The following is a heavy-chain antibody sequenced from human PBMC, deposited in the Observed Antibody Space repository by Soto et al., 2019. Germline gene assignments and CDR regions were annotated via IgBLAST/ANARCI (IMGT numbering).Heavy chain of an antibody. Sequence: SETLSLTCTVSGGSISSGDYYWSWIRQPAGKGLESIGRIYASGSTNYNPSLKSRVTMSVDTSKNQFSLELTSVTAADTAVYYCARDFYGGTSSGYYYYGMDVWGQGTTVTVSS. V-gene: IGHV4-61*02. CDR3: ARDFYGGTSSGYYYYGMDV. J-gene: IGHJ6*02. CDR2: IYASGST. D-gene: IGHD3-22*01. CDR1: GGSISSGDYY.